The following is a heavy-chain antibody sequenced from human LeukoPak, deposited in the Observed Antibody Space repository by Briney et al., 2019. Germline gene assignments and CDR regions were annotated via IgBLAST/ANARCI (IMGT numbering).Heavy chain of an antibody. CDR3: TRVGNWNYDSGY. J-gene: IGHJ4*02. CDR2: TRNKRNGGTT. Sequence: GGSLRLSCAASGFTFSSYAMSWVRQAPGKGLEWVGFTRNKRNGGTTEYAASVKGRFIISRDDSKSIAYLQMNSLKTEDTAVYYCTRVGNWNYDSGYWGQGTLVTVSS. D-gene: IGHD1-7*01. CDR1: GFTFSSYA. V-gene: IGHV3-49*04.